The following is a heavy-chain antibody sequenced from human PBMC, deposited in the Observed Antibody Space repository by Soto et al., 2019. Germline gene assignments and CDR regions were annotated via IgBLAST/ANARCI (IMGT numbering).Heavy chain of an antibody. CDR2: INHSGST. V-gene: IGHV4-34*01. J-gene: IGHJ4*02. Sequence: SETLSLTCAVYGGSFSGYYWSWIRQPPGKGLEWIGEINHSGSTNYNPSLKSRVTISVDTSKNQFSLKLSSVTAADTAVYYCARGGGSGSYLTFFDYWGQGTLVTVSS. CDR1: GGSFSGYY. D-gene: IGHD3-10*01. CDR3: ARGGGSGSYLTFFDY.